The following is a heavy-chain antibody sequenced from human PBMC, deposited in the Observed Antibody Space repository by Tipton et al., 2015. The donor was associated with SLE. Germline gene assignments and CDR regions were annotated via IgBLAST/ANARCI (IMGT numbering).Heavy chain of an antibody. CDR1: GGSISSYY. J-gene: IGHJ5*02. V-gene: IGHV4-4*07. CDR2: IYTSGST. Sequence: LRLSCTVSGGSISSYYWSWIRQPAGKGLEWLGRIYTSGSTNYNPSLKSRVTISVDTSKNQFSLKLSSVTAADTAVYYCARDDFWSGREWFDPWGQGTLVTVSS. D-gene: IGHD3-3*01. CDR3: ARDDFWSGREWFDP.